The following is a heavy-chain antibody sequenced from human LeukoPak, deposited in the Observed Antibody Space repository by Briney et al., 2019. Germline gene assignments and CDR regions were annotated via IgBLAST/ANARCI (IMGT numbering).Heavy chain of an antibody. CDR1: GFTFSDYY. Sequence: PGGSLRLSCTASGFTFSDYYMSWIRQAPGKGLEWVSYISSSSSYTKYADSEKGRFTISRDNARNSLYLQMNSLRAEDTAVYYCLPLLSRPYVEDGFDIWGQGTMVTVSS. D-gene: IGHD2/OR15-2a*01. CDR2: ISSSSSYT. J-gene: IGHJ3*02. V-gene: IGHV3-11*06. CDR3: LPLLSRPYVEDGFDI.